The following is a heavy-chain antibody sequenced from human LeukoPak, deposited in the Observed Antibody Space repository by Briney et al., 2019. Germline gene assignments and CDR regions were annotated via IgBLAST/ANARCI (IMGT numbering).Heavy chain of an antibody. CDR2: INYSRTT. Sequence: SETLSLTCTVSGGAIISDNFYWGWVRQPPGKGLEWVGSINYSRTTYYNPSLRSRVSISVDTSRTQFFLRLNSVSAADTAVYYCGRLFDSWGQGILVTVSS. CDR3: GRLFDS. V-gene: IGHV4-39*01. J-gene: IGHJ4*02. CDR1: GGAIISDNFY.